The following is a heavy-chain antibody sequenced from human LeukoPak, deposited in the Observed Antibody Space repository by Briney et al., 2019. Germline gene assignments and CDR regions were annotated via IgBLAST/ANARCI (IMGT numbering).Heavy chain of an antibody. D-gene: IGHD1-26*01. CDR2: IDRPAKSYAT. Sequence: GGSLRLSCAASRFTFSSYWMTWVRQASGKGLEWVGLIDRPAKSYATAYGASVGGRFTISRDDSKNTAYLQMDSLKTEDTALYYCTRDRGTYNWLDPWGQGTLVTVSS. V-gene: IGHV3-73*01. CDR1: RFTFSSYW. J-gene: IGHJ5*02. CDR3: TRDRGTYNWLDP.